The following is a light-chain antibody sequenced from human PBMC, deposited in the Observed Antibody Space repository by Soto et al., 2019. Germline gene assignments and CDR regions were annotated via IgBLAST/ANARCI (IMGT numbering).Light chain of an antibody. J-gene: IGLJ1*01. CDR2: SVS. Sequence: QSALTHPASVSGSPGQSITISCSGTSSDIGTYDHVAWFQQFPGKTPKLMIYSVSNRPSGVSYRFSGSKSGNTASLTISGLQAEDEADYYCISYTVSRSYVFGTGTKLTVL. V-gene: IGLV2-14*01. CDR1: SSDIGTYDH. CDR3: ISYTVSRSYV.